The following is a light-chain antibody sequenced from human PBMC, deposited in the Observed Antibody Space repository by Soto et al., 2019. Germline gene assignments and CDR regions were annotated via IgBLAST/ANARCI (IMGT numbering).Light chain of an antibody. CDR1: SSDVGGYNS. CDR3: SSYTSSSTSVV. Sequence: QSALTQSASVSGSPGQSITISCTGSSSDVGGYNSVSWYQQHPGKAPKLMIYDVSNRPSGVSNRFSGSKSGNTASLTISGLQAEDEADYYCSSYTSSSTSVVFGGGTKLTVL. CDR2: DVS. J-gene: IGLJ2*01. V-gene: IGLV2-14*03.